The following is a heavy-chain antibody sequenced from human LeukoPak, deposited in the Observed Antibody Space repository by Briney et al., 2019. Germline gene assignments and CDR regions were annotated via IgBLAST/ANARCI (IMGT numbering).Heavy chain of an antibody. CDR2: IRSKLYGGTT. D-gene: IGHD3-16*01. Sequence: GGSLRLSCTASGFTFGDYAMSWFRQAPGKGLEWVGFIRSKLYGGTTEYAASVKGRFTISRDDSKSIAYLQMNSLKTEDTAMYYCTREDDYVWGSFAFDIWGQGTMVTVPS. CDR3: TREDDYVWGSFAFDI. V-gene: IGHV3-49*03. CDR1: GFTFGDYA. J-gene: IGHJ3*02.